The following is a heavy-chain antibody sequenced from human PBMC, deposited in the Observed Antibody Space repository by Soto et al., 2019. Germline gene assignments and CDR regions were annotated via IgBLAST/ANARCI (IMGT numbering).Heavy chain of an antibody. V-gene: IGHV4-39*01. CDR2: ICYRGPT. D-gene: IGHD4-17*01. J-gene: IGHJ5*02. CDR3: ARQYGDYEIGWFDP. Sequence: RGTGLDWMGRICYRGPTHYNPXXKSRVTLSVDTSKNQFPLELTSVTAAHTAVYHCARQYGDYEIGWFDPSGQGTLVTVSS.